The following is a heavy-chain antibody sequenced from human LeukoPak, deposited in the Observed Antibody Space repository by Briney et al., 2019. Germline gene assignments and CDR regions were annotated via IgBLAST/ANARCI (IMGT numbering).Heavy chain of an antibody. Sequence: SVTLSLTCTVSGGSIRSYYWSWIRQPPAKGLEWIGYMYYSGSTNYNPSLKSRVTISVDTSKNQFSLKLSSVTAADTAVYYCARVRALSYYDSSGDLYYFDYWGQGTLVTVSS. D-gene: IGHD3-22*01. CDR1: GGSIRSYY. CDR3: ARVRALSYYDSSGDLYYFDY. CDR2: MYYSGST. J-gene: IGHJ4*02. V-gene: IGHV4-59*01.